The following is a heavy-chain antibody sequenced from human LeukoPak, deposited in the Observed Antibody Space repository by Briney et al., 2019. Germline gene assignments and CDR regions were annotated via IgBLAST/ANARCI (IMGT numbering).Heavy chain of an antibody. CDR2: ISYDGSNK. J-gene: IGHJ4*02. D-gene: IGHD3-22*01. CDR3: ARSGYYYDSSGYSRVMDY. V-gene: IGHV3-30-3*01. Sequence: GGPLRLSCAASGFTFSSYAMHWVRQAPGKGLEWVAVISYDGSNKYYADSVKGRFTISRDNSKNTLYLQMNSLRAEDTAVYYCARSGYYYDSSGYSRVMDYWGQGTLVTVSS. CDR1: GFTFSSYA.